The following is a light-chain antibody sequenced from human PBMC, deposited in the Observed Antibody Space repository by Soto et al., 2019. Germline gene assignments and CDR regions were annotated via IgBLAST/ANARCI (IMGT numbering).Light chain of an antibody. Sequence: DITVTDSPSSMSASVRSRVTITCRASQGISSWLAWYQQKPGKAPKLLIYAASSLQSWAPSRFSGSGSGTEFTLTISSLQPDDFATYYCQHYNSYSEAFGQGTKVDI. CDR3: QHYNSYSEA. CDR1: QGISSW. CDR2: AAS. J-gene: IGKJ1*01. V-gene: IGKV1D-16*01.